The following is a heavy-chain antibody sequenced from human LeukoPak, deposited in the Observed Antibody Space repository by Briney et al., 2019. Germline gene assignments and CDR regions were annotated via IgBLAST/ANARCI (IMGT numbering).Heavy chain of an antibody. V-gene: IGHV3-74*01. CDR2: INSDGSST. Sequence: GGSLRLSCAASGFTFSNYWMHWVRQAPGKGLVWVSRINSDGSSTSYADSVKGRFTISRDNAKNTLYLQMNSLRAEDTAVYYCAKEVFSSGWYDQYYFDYWGQGTLVTVSS. D-gene: IGHD6-19*01. CDR3: AKEVFSSGWYDQYYFDY. J-gene: IGHJ4*02. CDR1: GFTFSNYW.